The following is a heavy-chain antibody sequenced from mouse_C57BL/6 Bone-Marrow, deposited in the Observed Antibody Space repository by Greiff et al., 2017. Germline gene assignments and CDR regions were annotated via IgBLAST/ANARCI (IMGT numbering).Heavy chain of an antibody. J-gene: IGHJ3*01. Sequence: EVKLVESGGGLVQPGGSLKLSCAASGFTFSDYYMYWVSQTPEKRLEWVAYISNGGGSTYYPDTVKGRFTISRDNAKNTLYLQMSRLKSEDTAMYYCARQELRGVAYWGQGTLVTVSA. CDR1: GFTFSDYY. D-gene: IGHD1-1*01. CDR3: ARQELRGVAY. CDR2: ISNGGGST. V-gene: IGHV5-12*01.